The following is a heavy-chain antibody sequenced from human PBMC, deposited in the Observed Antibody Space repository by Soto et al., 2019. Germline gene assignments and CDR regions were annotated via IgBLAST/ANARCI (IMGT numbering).Heavy chain of an antibody. D-gene: IGHD3-10*01. J-gene: IGHJ4*02. CDR1: GGSVSSGGYY. CDR2: FYPSGSS. CDR3: ARGGDAYKIGRD. Sequence: QVQLQESGPGLVKPSETLSLTCTVSGGSVSSGGYYWSWVRQPPGKALAWIAYFYPSGSSSYNPSLKSRVSISIDTSKNQFSLKVNSVTVADTAVYYCARGGDAYKIGRDWGQGTLVTVSS. V-gene: IGHV4-61*08.